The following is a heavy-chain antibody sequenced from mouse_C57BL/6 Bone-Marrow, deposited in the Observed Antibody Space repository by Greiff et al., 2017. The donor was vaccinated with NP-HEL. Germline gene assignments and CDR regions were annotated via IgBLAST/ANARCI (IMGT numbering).Heavy chain of an antibody. J-gene: IGHJ1*03. Sequence: EVQLQQSGPELVKPGASVKISCKASGYSFTGYYMNWVKQSPEKSLEWIGEINPSTGGTTYNQKFKAKATLTVDKSSSTAYMQLKSLTSEDSAVYYCARWPFVWGTGTTVTVSS. V-gene: IGHV1-42*01. CDR3: ARWPFV. CDR2: INPSTGGT. CDR1: GYSFTGYY.